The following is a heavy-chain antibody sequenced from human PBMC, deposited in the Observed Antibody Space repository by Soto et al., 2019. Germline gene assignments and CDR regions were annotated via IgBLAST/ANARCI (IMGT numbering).Heavy chain of an antibody. CDR1: GFTFSSYA. Sequence: PGGSLRLSCAASGFTFSSYAMSWVRQAPGKGLEWVSGISGSGGSTYYADSVEGRFTISRDNSKNTLYLQMNSLRAEDTAVYYCAKGPPRSRNNWFDPWGQGTLVTVSS. CDR2: ISGSGGST. CDR3: AKGPPRSRNNWFDP. V-gene: IGHV3-23*01. D-gene: IGHD6-13*01. J-gene: IGHJ5*02.